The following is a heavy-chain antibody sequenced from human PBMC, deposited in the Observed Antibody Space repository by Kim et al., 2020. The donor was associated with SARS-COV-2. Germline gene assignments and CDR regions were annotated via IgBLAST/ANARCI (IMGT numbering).Heavy chain of an antibody. D-gene: IGHD6-6*01. J-gene: IGHJ3*02. Sequence: GGSLRLSCAASGFTFDDYAMHWVRQAPGKGLEWVSLISGDGGSTYYADSVKGRFTISRDNSKNSLYLQMNSLRTEDTALYYCAKVPISEYSSSEGAFDIWGQGTMVTVSS. CDR1: GFTFDDYA. V-gene: IGHV3-43*02. CDR2: ISGDGGST. CDR3: AKVPISEYSSSEGAFDI.